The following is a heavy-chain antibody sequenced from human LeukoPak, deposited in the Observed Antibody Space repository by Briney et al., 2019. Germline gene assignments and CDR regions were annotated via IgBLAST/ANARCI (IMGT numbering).Heavy chain of an antibody. Sequence: ASVKVSCKASGYTFTSYGISWVRQAPGQGLEWMGWISAYNGNTNYAQKLQGRVTMTTDTSTSTAYMELRSLRSDDTAVYYCARDDRGTMLVVVRPLDYWGQGTLVTVSS. CDR2: ISAYNGNT. D-gene: IGHD3-22*01. J-gene: IGHJ4*02. V-gene: IGHV1-18*01. CDR1: GYTFTSYG. CDR3: ARDDRGTMLVVVRPLDY.